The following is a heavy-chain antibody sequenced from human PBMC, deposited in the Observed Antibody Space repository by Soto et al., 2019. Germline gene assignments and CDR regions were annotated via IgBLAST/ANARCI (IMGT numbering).Heavy chain of an antibody. Sequence: PGGSLRLSCAASGFTFSSYGMHWVRQAPGKGLEWVAVIWYDGSNKYYADSVKGRFTISRDNSKNTLYLQMNSLRAEDTAVYYCARERNDFWSGYPNFDYWGQGTLVTVSS. CDR2: IWYDGSNK. CDR1: GFTFSSYG. V-gene: IGHV3-33*01. CDR3: ARERNDFWSGYPNFDY. J-gene: IGHJ4*02. D-gene: IGHD3-3*01.